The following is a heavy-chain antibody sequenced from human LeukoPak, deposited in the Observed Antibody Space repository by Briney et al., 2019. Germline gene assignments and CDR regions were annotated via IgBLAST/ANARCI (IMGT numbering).Heavy chain of an antibody. CDR3: VREQPGDGWSGFDY. D-gene: IGHD6-19*01. CDR1: GFTFRSYA. V-gene: IGHV3-30*15. Sequence: GGSLRLSCAASGFTFRSYAMHWVRQAPGKGLEWVAVISDDGSRQHYADFLEGRFTISRDSSKNTVSLQMSSLTSEDTAVYFCVREQPGDGWSGFDYWGQGTLVTVSS. J-gene: IGHJ4*02. CDR2: ISDDGSRQ.